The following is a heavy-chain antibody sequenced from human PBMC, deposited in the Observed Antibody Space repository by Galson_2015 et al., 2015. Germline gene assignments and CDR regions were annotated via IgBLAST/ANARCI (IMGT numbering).Heavy chain of an antibody. Sequence: QSGAEVKKPGESLTISCKGSGYSFTRYWISRVRQMPGKGLEWMGRIDPSDSYTNYSPSFQGHVTISVDKSISTAYLQWSSLKASDTAMYYCARSLLGLVSEKDYWGQGTLVTVSS. CDR3: ARSLLGLVSEKDY. CDR1: GYSFTRYW. D-gene: IGHD3/OR15-3a*01. V-gene: IGHV5-10-1*01. CDR2: IDPSDSYT. J-gene: IGHJ4*02.